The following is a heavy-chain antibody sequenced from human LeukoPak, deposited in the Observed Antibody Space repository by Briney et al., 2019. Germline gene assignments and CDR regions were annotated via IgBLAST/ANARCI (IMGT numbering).Heavy chain of an antibody. J-gene: IGHJ3*02. D-gene: IGHD3-22*01. CDR3: ARVKSYYYDTSDKDAFDI. CDR1: GYTFRGYD. CDR2: INPNSGGT. Sequence: ASVKVSCKASGYTFRGYDMHWVRQASGQGLEWMGWINPNSGGTKYAQRFQGRVTMTRDTSTSTVYMELSSLRSEDTAVYYCARVKSYYYDTSDKDAFDIWGQGTMVTVSS. V-gene: IGHV1-2*02.